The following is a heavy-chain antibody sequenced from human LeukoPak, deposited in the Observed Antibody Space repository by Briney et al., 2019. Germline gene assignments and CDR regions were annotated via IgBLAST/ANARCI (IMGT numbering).Heavy chain of an antibody. J-gene: IGHJ4*02. Sequence: SETLSLTCTVSGGSINSSDYYWGWIRQPPGKGLEWIGSIYHSGSMYASLKSRVTISVDTSKNQFSLKMSSVTAADTAVYYCARHAISSTSGPPYDYWGQGTLVTVSS. CDR2: IYHSGSM. CDR3: ARHAISSTSGPPYDY. V-gene: IGHV4-39*01. D-gene: IGHD2-2*02. CDR1: GGSINSSDYY.